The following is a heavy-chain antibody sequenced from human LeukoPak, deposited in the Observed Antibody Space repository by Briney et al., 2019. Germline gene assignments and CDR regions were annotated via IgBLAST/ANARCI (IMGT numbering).Heavy chain of an antibody. V-gene: IGHV4-59*08. Sequence: SETLSLTCTVSGGSINSYYWSWIRQRPGKGLEWIGYIYHSGSTNYNPSLKSRVTISVDTSKNQFSLKLSSVTAADTAVYYCARQRGSSSSFDYWGQGTLVTVSS. CDR3: ARQRGSSSSFDY. CDR2: IYHSGST. CDR1: GGSINSYY. J-gene: IGHJ4*02. D-gene: IGHD6-13*01.